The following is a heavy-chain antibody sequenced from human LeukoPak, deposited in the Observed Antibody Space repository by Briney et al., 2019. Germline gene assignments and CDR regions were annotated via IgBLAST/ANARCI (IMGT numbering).Heavy chain of an antibody. CDR3: ARQPAISGWYYFDY. D-gene: IGHD6-19*01. CDR1: GGSISSSSYY. J-gene: IGHJ4*02. Sequence: SETLSLTCTVSGGSISSSSYYRGWIRQPPGKGLEWIGSIYYSGSTYYNPSLKSRVTISVDTSKNQFSLKLSSVTAADTAVYYCARQPAISGWYYFDYWGQGTLVTVSS. V-gene: IGHV4-39*01. CDR2: IYYSGST.